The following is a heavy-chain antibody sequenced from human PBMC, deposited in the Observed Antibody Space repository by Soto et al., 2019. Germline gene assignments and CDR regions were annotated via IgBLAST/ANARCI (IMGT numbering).Heavy chain of an antibody. D-gene: IGHD2-15*01. V-gene: IGHV3-48*02. CDR1: GFTFSSNS. J-gene: IGHJ4*02. Sequence: EIQLVESGGGLVQPGGSLRLSCAASGFTFSSNSMNWVRQAPGKGLEWVAYIDSRGGTIYYADSVKGRFTISRDNAKNSLYLQMSSLRDEDTAVYYCAREVLTANYWGQGTLVTVSS. CDR2: IDSRGGTI. CDR3: AREVLTANY.